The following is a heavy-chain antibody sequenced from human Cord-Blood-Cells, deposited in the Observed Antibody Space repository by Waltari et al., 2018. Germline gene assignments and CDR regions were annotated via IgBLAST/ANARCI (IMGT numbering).Heavy chain of an antibody. V-gene: IGHV5-51*01. D-gene: IGHD1-1*01. CDR3: ARHDNWGVEGADY. CDR2: IYPVTSEP. Sequence: EVQLVQSGAEVKKPGESLKISCKGSGYSFTSYWIGWVRQMPGKGLEWMGIIYPVTSEPRYSPSFQGQGTISADKSISTAYLQWSSLKASDTAMYYCARHDNWGVEGADYWGKGTLVTVSS. CDR1: GYSFTSYW. J-gene: IGHJ4*02.